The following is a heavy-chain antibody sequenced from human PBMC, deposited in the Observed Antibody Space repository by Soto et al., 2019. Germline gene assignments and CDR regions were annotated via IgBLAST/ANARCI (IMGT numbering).Heavy chain of an antibody. J-gene: IGHJ4*02. Sequence: SETLSLTCAVYGGSFNGYYWSWIRQPPGKGPEWIGDINHSGSTNYNPSLKSRVTISVDTSKNQFSLKLRSVTAADMAVFYCARAPDKYYFDSWGQGTLVTVSS. CDR3: ARAPDKYYFDS. CDR1: GGSFNGYY. CDR2: INHSGST. V-gene: IGHV4-34*01.